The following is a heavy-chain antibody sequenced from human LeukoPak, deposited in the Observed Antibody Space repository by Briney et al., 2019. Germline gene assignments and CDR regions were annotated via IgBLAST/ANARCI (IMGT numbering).Heavy chain of an antibody. CDR2: ISDDGSQN. CDR1: GFNFNTYA. V-gene: IGHV3-30*14. CDR3: ARIVPGLGSRWDYFEY. D-gene: IGHD6-13*01. Sequence: GGSLRLSCAASGFNFNTYAMHWVRQGPGKGLEWVAVISDDGSQNQYADSVKGRFTISRDNSKNTVYVQMNSLRAEDTAVYYCARIVPGLGSRWDYFEYWGQGTLVTVSS. J-gene: IGHJ4*02.